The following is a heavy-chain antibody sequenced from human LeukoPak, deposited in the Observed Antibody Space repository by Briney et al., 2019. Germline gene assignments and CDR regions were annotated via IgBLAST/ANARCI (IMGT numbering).Heavy chain of an antibody. CDR2: IHYSGST. CDR3: ARAWGLNYYDSSGYYYSSAFDI. D-gene: IGHD3-22*01. Sequence: PSETLSLTCTVSGGSISSGGYYWSWIRQHPGKGLEWIGYIHYSGSTYYNPSLKSRVTISVDTSKNQFSLKLSSVTAADTAVYYCARAWGLNYYDSSGYYYSSAFDIWGQGTMVTVSS. CDR1: GGSISSGGYY. V-gene: IGHV4-31*03. J-gene: IGHJ3*02.